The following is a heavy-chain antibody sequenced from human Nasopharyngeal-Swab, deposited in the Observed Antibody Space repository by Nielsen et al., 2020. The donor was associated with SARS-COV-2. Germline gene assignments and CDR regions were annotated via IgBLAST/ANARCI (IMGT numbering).Heavy chain of an antibody. CDR3: ARGLDGS. CDR2: INDDGTKT. J-gene: IGHJ4*02. D-gene: IGHD1-26*01. Sequence: GESLKISCVASGFTFTTYWMHWVRQVPGKGLVWVSRINDDGTKTDYADSVKGRLTISRDNTKNTLFLQMNSLKTEDTAIYYCARGLDGSWGQGILVTVSS. V-gene: IGHV3-74*01. CDR1: GFTFTTYW.